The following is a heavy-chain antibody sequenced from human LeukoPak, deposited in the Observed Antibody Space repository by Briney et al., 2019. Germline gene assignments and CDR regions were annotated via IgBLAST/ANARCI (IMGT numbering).Heavy chain of an antibody. CDR1: GGTFSSYA. CDR2: IIPIFGTA. Sequence: VASVKVSCKASGGTFSSYAISWVRQAPGQGLEWMGGIIPIFGTANYAQKFQGRVTITADGSTSTAYMELSSLRSEDTAVYYCARVSPSGYYPDYYFDYWGQGTLVTVSS. V-gene: IGHV1-69*13. D-gene: IGHD3-22*01. J-gene: IGHJ4*02. CDR3: ARVSPSGYYPDYYFDY.